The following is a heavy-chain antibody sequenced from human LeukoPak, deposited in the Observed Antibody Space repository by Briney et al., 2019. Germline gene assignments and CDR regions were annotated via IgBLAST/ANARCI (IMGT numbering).Heavy chain of an antibody. CDR2: IWYDGSNK. Sequence: PGGSLRLSCAASGFTFSSYGMHWVRQAPGKGLEWVAVIWYDGSNKYYADSVRGRFTISRDNSENILYLRMNSLRVEDTAVYYCASAVGPFDNWGQGTLVTVSS. D-gene: IGHD6-19*01. CDR1: GFTFSSYG. CDR3: ASAVGPFDN. J-gene: IGHJ4*02. V-gene: IGHV3-33*01.